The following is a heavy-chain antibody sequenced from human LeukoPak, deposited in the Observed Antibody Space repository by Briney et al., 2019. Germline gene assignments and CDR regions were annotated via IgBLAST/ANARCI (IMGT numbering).Heavy chain of an antibody. Sequence: ASVKVSCKASGYTFTGYYMNWVRQAPGQWLEWMGWINSDSGFTKYAQKFQGRVTMTRDTSITTVYMDLTRLTSDDTAVYYCARNFDMKGFDPWGQGTLVTVSS. CDR2: INSDSGFT. J-gene: IGHJ5*02. D-gene: IGHD3-9*01. CDR1: GYTFTGYY. V-gene: IGHV1-2*02. CDR3: ARNFDMKGFDP.